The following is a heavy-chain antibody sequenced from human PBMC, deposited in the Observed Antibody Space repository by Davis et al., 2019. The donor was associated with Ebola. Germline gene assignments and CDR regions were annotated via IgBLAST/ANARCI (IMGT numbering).Heavy chain of an antibody. CDR1: GFSFSNYW. CDR3: ARDFDRVRT. CDR2: ISPDGSAT. Sequence: HTAGSLRLSCAASGFSFSNYWIHWVRQAPGKGPVWVSRISPDGSATGYADSVKGRFTISRDNAKNTLYLQMNSLRAEDTAVYYCARDFDRVRTWGQGTLVTVSS. D-gene: IGHD3-22*01. V-gene: IGHV3-74*01. J-gene: IGHJ4*02.